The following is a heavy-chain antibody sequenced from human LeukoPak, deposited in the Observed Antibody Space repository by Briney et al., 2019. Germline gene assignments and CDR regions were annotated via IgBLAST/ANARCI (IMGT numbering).Heavy chain of an antibody. J-gene: IGHJ4*02. CDR3: ARGNIVSTITEVDY. V-gene: IGHV3-30*04. CDR2: ISYDGSNK. D-gene: IGHD5/OR15-5a*01. CDR1: GFTFSSYA. Sequence: GGSLRLSCAASGFTFSSYAMHWARQAPGKGLEWVAVISYDGSNKYYADSVKGRFTISRDNSKNTLYLQMNSLRSEDTAVYYCARGNIVSTITEVDYWRQGTLVTVSS.